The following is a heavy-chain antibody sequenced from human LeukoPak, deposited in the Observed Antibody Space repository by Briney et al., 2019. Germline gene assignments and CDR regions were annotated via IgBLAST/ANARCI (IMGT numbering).Heavy chain of an antibody. V-gene: IGHV3-30-3*01. Sequence: GRSLGLSCAASGFTFSTYAMHWVCQAPGKGLEWVAVISSDGSNKYYADSVKGRFTISRDNAKNSLYLQMNSLRDEDTAVYYCARDLMIPAAPRDYWGQGTLVTVSS. CDR2: ISSDGSNK. CDR1: GFTFSTYA. CDR3: ARDLMIPAAPRDY. J-gene: IGHJ4*02. D-gene: IGHD2-2*01.